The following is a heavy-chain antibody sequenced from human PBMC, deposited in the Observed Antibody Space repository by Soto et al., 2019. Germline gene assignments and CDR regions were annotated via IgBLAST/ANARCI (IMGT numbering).Heavy chain of an antibody. CDR1: GYTLTGYY. CDR2: INPNSGGT. Sequence: GASVKVSCRASGYTLTGYYMHWVRQAPGQGLEWMGWINPNSGGTNYAQKFQGWVTMTRDTSISTAYMELSRLRSDDTAVYYCASLIAAAGYASDIWCTGTMRTGSS. J-gene: IGHJ3*02. D-gene: IGHD6-13*01. V-gene: IGHV1-2*04. CDR3: ASLIAAAGYASDI.